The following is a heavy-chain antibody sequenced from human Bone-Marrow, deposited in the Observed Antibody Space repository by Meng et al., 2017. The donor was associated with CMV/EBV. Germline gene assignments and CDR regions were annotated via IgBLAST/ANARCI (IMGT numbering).Heavy chain of an antibody. J-gene: IGHJ5*02. CDR1: GGSISSSSYY. D-gene: IGHD2-2*01. V-gene: IGHV4-39*07. Sequence: GSLRLSCTVSGGSISSSSYYWGWIRQPPGKGLEWIGSIYYSGSTNYNPSLKSRVTISVDTSKNQFSLKLSSVTAADTAVYYCASIVVVPAVPDYRHFDPWGQGTLVTVSS. CDR2: IYYSGST. CDR3: ASIVVVPAVPDYRHFDP.